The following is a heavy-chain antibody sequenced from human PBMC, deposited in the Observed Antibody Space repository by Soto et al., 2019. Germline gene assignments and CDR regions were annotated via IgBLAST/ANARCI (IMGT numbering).Heavy chain of an antibody. Sequence: SETLSLTCTVSGGSISSSSYYWGWIRQPPGKGLEWIGSIYYSGSTYYNPSLKSRVTISVDTSKNQFSLKLSSVTAADTAVYYCARTVLGYCSGGSCYPGWFDPWGQGTLVTVSS. CDR1: GGSISSSSYY. D-gene: IGHD2-15*01. V-gene: IGHV4-39*01. J-gene: IGHJ5*02. CDR2: IYYSGST. CDR3: ARTVLGYCSGGSCYPGWFDP.